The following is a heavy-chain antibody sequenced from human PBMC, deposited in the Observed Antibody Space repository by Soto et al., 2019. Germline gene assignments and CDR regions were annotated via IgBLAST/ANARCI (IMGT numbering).Heavy chain of an antibody. J-gene: IGHJ4*02. CDR2: ISGSGGST. V-gene: IGHV3-23*01. Sequence: GGSLRLSCAASGFTFSSYAMSWVRQAPGKGLEWVSAISGSGGSTYYADSVKGRFTISRDNSKNTLYLQMNSLRAEDTAVYYCAKDASGYSSSWPPTLFDYWGQGTLVTVSS. D-gene: IGHD6-13*01. CDR1: GFTFSSYA. CDR3: AKDASGYSSSWPPTLFDY.